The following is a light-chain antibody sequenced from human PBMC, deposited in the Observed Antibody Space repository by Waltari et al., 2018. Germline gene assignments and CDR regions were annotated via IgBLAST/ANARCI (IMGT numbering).Light chain of an antibody. CDR1: HSNIGNHY. CDR2: DSN. V-gene: IGLV1-51*01. CDR3: GTWDTSLSVGV. J-gene: IGLJ3*02. Sequence: QSVFTQPPSVSAAPGQKVTISCSGSHSNIGNHYVSWYQQFPGTAPKLLIYDSNKRPSGIPDRFSGSKSGTSATLGITGLQTGDEADYYCGTWDTSLSVGVFGGGTKLTVL.